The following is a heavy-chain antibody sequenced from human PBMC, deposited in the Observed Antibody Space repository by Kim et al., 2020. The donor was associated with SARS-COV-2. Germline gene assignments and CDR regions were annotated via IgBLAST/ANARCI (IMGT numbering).Heavy chain of an antibody. CDR2: INTNTGNP. V-gene: IGHV7-4-1*02. D-gene: IGHD6-13*01. CDR3: AREGYSSSWYSYYYYYAMDV. Sequence: ASVKVSCKASGYTFTSYAMNWVRQAPGQGLEWMGWINTNTGNPTYAQGFTGRFVFSLDTSVSTAYLQISSLKAEDTAVYYCAREGYSSSWYSYYYYYAMDVWGQGTTVTVSS. CDR1: GYTFTSYA. J-gene: IGHJ6*02.